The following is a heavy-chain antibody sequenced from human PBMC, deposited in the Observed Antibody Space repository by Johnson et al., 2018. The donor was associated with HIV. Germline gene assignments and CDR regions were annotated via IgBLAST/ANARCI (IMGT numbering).Heavy chain of an antibody. D-gene: IGHD3-22*01. CDR2: IKQDGSEE. Sequence: VQLVESGGGLVQPGGSLRLSCVASGFTFSSYWMSWVRQAPGKGLEWVANIKQDGSEEYYVDSMEGRFTISRDNAKNSLYLQMDNLRVEDTAMYYCAKDLSSGYLMGAFDIWGQGTMVTVSS. CDR1: GFTFSSYW. J-gene: IGHJ3*02. V-gene: IGHV3-7*03. CDR3: AKDLSSGYLMGAFDI.